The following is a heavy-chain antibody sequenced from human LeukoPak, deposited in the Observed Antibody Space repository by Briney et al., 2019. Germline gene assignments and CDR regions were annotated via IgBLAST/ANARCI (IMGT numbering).Heavy chain of an antibody. Sequence: GGSLSLSCAASGFTFSTYSMNWLRLAPGKGLEWVSSISPDSNYKYYVDSVKGRFTISRDNAKSSLYLQMNSLRAEDTAVYYCVRGGYRGFDYEYWGQGTLVTVSS. CDR2: ISPDSNYK. CDR1: GFTFSTYS. V-gene: IGHV3-21*01. CDR3: VRGGYRGFDYEY. D-gene: IGHD5-12*01. J-gene: IGHJ4*02.